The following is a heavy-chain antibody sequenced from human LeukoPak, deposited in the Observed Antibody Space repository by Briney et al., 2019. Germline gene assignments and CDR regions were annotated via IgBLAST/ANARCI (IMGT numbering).Heavy chain of an antibody. CDR2: CGRGVIT. Sequence: GGSLRLSCAASGFTFSSYAMSWFRQAQGKGLKWVSGCGRGVITCYADSAKGWFAISRANSKNTMYLQMNRLRAEDTAVYYCTKGFWSGYYPNYWGQGTLVTVSS. CDR1: GFTFSSYA. V-gene: IGHV3-23*01. CDR3: TKGFWSGYYPNY. D-gene: IGHD3-3*01. J-gene: IGHJ4*02.